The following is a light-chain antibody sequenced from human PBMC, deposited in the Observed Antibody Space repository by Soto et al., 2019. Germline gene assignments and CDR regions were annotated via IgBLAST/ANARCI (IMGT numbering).Light chain of an antibody. J-gene: IGLJ1*01. CDR2: EVS. CDR3: SSYTSSSTPYV. Sequence: QSALXQPASVSGSPGQSITISCTGTSSDVGGYNYVSWYQQHPGKAPKLMIYEVSNRPSGDSDRFSGSKSGNTASLTISGLQAEDEADYYCSSYTSSSTPYVFGSGTKVTVL. V-gene: IGLV2-14*03. CDR1: SSDVGGYNY.